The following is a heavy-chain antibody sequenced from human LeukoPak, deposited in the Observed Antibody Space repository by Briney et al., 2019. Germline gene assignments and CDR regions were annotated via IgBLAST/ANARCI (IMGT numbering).Heavy chain of an antibody. Sequence: SETLFLTCTVSGGSIRNYYWSWIRQPPGKGLEWIGYIYYSGSINYNPSLKSRVTISVDMSKNQFSLKLTSVTAADTALYYCARTYGDFNYFYYMDVWGKGTTVTVSS. CDR3: ARTYGDFNYFYYMDV. D-gene: IGHD4-17*01. CDR2: IYYSGSI. J-gene: IGHJ6*03. V-gene: IGHV4-59*01. CDR1: GGSIRNYY.